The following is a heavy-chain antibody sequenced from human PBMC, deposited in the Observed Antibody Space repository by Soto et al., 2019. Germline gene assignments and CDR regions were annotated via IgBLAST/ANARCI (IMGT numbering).Heavy chain of an antibody. CDR1: GGSISSGDYY. V-gene: IGHV4-30-4*01. CDR2: IYYSGST. CDR3: AREKRSGNFDY. J-gene: IGHJ4*02. D-gene: IGHD1-1*01. Sequence: SETLSLTCTVSGGSISSGDYYWSWIRQPPGKGLEWIGCIYYSGSTYYNPSLKSRVTISVDTFKNQFSLKLSSVTAADTAVYSCAREKRSGNFDYWGQGTLVTVSS.